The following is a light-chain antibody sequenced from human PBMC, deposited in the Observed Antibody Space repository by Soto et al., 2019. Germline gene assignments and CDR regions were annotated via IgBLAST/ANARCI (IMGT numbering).Light chain of an antibody. Sequence: NFMLTQPLSVSESPGKTVIISCTRSSGSITSNYVQWHQQRPGSAPTTVIYNDNQRPSGVPDRFSGSIDSSSNSASLTISGLKTEDEADDYCQSYDANNVVFGGGTKLTVL. V-gene: IGLV6-57*04. CDR2: NDN. CDR1: SGSITSNY. J-gene: IGLJ2*01. CDR3: QSYDANNVV.